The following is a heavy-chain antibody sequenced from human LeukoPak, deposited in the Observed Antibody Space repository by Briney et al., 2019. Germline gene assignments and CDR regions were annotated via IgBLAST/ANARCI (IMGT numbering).Heavy chain of an antibody. CDR3: GGQLTTVSFV. Sequence: PGGSLRLSCAASGFTVSSNYMSWVRQAPGKGLEWVSSISSSSSSYISYADSVKGRFTISRDNAKNSLYLEMDGLRAEDTAVYFCGGQLTTVSFVWGQGTMLTVSS. CDR1: GFTVSSNY. V-gene: IGHV3-21*01. D-gene: IGHD4-17*01. CDR2: ISSSSSSYI. J-gene: IGHJ3*01.